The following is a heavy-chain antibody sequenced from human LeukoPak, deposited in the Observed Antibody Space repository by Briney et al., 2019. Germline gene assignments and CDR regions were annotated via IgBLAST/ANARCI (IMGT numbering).Heavy chain of an antibody. CDR3: ARLPHYYYGMDV. V-gene: IGHV1-2*02. D-gene: IGHD1-26*01. CDR1: GYTFTGYY. J-gene: IGHJ6*02. Sequence: ASVKVSCKASGYTFTGYYMHWVRQAPGQGLEWMGWINPNSGGTNYAQKFQGRVTMTRDTSISTAYMELSRLRSDDTAVYYCARLPHYYYGMDVWGQGTTVTVSS. CDR2: INPNSGGT.